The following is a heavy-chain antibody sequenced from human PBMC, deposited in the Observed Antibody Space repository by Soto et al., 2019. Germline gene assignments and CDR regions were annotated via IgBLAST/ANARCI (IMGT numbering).Heavy chain of an antibody. V-gene: IGHV1-18*04. D-gene: IGHD5-18*01. CDR1: GYTFTSYG. CDR3: ARDPGDTAMVIWFDP. Sequence: GASVKVSCKASGYTFTSYGISCVRQSPLQGLDWMGWISAYNGNTNYAQKLQGRVTMTTDTSTSTAYMELRSLRSDDTAVYYCARDPGDTAMVIWFDPWGQGTLVTVSS. J-gene: IGHJ5*02. CDR2: ISAYNGNT.